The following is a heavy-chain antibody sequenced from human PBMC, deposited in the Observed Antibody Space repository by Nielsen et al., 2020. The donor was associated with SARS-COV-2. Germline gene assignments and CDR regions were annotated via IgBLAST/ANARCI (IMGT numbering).Heavy chain of an antibody. CDR2: ISYDGNDE. J-gene: IGHJ4*02. CDR1: GFTFSTYG. Sequence: GESLKISCAASGFTFSTYGMHWVRQAPGKGLESVAIISYDGNDEYHANSVRGRFAISRDNSKNTLFLQMNTLRAEDTAVYYCAKDSWAATYIHYWGQGTPVTVSS. CDR3: AKDSWAATYIHY. D-gene: IGHD1-26*01. V-gene: IGHV3-30*18.